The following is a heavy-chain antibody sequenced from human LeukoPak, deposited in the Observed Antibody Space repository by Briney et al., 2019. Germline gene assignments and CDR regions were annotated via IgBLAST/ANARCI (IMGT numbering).Heavy chain of an antibody. D-gene: IGHD6-13*01. CDR1: GGSISSYY. J-gene: IGHJ5*02. CDR3: ARRIAAAGSYNWFDP. V-gene: IGHV4-59*01. Sequence: SQTLSLTCTVSGGSISSYYWSWIRQPPGKGLEWIGYIYYSGSTNYNPSLKSRVTISVDTSKNQFSLKLSPVTAADTAVYYCARRIAAAGSYNWFDPWGQGTLVTVSS. CDR2: IYYSGST.